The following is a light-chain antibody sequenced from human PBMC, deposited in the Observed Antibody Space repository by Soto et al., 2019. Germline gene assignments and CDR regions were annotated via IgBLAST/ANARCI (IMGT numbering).Light chain of an antibody. CDR2: DAS. CDR1: QSVSSN. CDR3: QQRNSWPPTFT. J-gene: IGKJ5*01. V-gene: IGKV3-15*01. Sequence: EIVMTQSPGTLSVSPGERATLSCRASQSVSSNLAWYQQKPGQAPRLLISDASTRATGIPARFSGSGSGTEFTLTVSSLQSEDFAVYYCQQRNSWPPTFTFGQGTRLEI.